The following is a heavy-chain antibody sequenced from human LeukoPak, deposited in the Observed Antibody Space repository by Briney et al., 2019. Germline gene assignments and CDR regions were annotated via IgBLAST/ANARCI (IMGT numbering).Heavy chain of an antibody. V-gene: IGHV1-8*01. D-gene: IGHD2-2*01. CDR2: MNPNSGNT. CDR3: ARGGPAAMDLDYFDY. CDR1: GYSFTTYD. J-gene: IGHJ4*02. Sequence: ASVKVSCKASGYSFTTYDINWVRQATGQGLEWMGWMNPNSGNTGYAQRFQGRVTITADESTSTAYMELSSLRSEDTAVYYCARGGPAAMDLDYFDYWGQGTLVTVSS.